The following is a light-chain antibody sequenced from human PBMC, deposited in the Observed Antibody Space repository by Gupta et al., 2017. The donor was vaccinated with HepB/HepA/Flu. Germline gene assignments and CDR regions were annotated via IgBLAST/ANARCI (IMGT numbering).Light chain of an antibody. CDR3: AAWDDSLSGWM. J-gene: IGLJ3*02. Sequence: QSVLTQPPSASGTPGQRVTIPCSGSSSNIGGNYVYWYQQLPGAAPKLLIYRNNERPSGVPDRFSGSKSGTSASLAISGLRSEDEADYHCAAWDDSLSGWMFGGGTKLTVL. CDR2: RNN. V-gene: IGLV1-47*01. CDR1: SSNIGGNY.